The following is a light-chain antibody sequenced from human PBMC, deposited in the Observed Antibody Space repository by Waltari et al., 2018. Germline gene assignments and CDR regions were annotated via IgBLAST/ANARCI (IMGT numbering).Light chain of an antibody. CDR2: GAS. Sequence: EIVMTQSPATLSVSPGERATLSCRASQSVSSNLAWYQQKRGQAPRLLLYGASTRATGIPARFSGSGSGTEFTLTISSMQSEDFAVYYCQQYNNWPLTVGGGTKVEIK. CDR1: QSVSSN. J-gene: IGKJ4*01. CDR3: QQYNNWPLT. V-gene: IGKV3-15*01.